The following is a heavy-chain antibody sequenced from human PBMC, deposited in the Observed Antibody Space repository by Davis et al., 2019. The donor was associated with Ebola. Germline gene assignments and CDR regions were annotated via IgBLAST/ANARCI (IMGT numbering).Heavy chain of an antibody. V-gene: IGHV1-8*02. CDR3: ARRVGARSGFDY. J-gene: IGHJ4*02. CDR2: MNPNSGNT. D-gene: IGHD1-26*01. CDR1: GYTFTSYD. Sequence: ASVTVSCKASGYTFTSYDINWVRQAPGQGLEWMGWMNPNSGNTGYAQKFQGRITMTRNISISTAYMELSSLRSEDTAVYYCARRVGARSGFDYWGQGSLVTVSS.